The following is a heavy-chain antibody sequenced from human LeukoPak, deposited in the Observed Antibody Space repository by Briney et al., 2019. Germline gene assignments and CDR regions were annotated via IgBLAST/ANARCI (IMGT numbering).Heavy chain of an antibody. V-gene: IGHV4-34*01. D-gene: IGHD3-10*01. CDR3: ARSRGHVWFDP. CDR2: INHSGST. CDR1: GGSFSGYY. Sequence: TSETLSLTCAVYGGSFSGYYWSWIRQPPGKGLEWIGEINHSGSTNYNPSLKSRVTISVDTSKNQFSLKLSSVTAADTAVYYCARSRGHVWFDPWGQGTLVTVSS. J-gene: IGHJ5*02.